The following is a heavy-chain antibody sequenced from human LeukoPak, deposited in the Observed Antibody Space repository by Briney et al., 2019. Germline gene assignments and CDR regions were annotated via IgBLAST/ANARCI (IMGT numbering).Heavy chain of an antibody. CDR2: ISSSSSYI. D-gene: IGHD1-26*01. J-gene: IGHJ3*02. Sequence: GGSLRLSCAASGFTFSSYSMNWVRQAPGKGLEWVSSISSSSSYIYYADSVKGRFTISRDNAKNSLYLQMNSLRAEDTAVYYWARDQSGRGGFDIWGQGTMVTVSS. V-gene: IGHV3-21*01. CDR3: ARDQSGRGGFDI. CDR1: GFTFSSYS.